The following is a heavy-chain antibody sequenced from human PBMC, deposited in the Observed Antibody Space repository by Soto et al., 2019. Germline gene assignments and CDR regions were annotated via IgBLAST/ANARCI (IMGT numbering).Heavy chain of an antibody. Sequence: SDTLYLTCAIYGGSFSCYYWSWIRQPPGKGLKWIREINPSGSTNYNPSLKIRVTISVDTSKNQFSLKLSFVTAADTAVYYCAKDRNYYDSRNWFDPWGQG. CDR2: INPSGST. CDR1: GGSFSCYY. CDR3: AKDRNYYDSRNWFDP. D-gene: IGHD3-22*01. V-gene: IGHV4-34*01. J-gene: IGHJ5*02.